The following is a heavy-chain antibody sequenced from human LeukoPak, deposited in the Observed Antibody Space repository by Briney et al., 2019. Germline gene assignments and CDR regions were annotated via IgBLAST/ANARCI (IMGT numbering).Heavy chain of an antibody. Sequence: GESLKISCKGSGYTFTSYWIGWVRQMPGKSLEWMGIIYPGDSDTRYSPSFQGQVTISVDKSINTAYLQWSSLKASDTAMYYCARITGKSTDVTHYYYGMDVWGQGTTVTVSS. CDR3: ARITGKSTDVTHYYYGMDV. CDR1: GYTFTSYW. V-gene: IGHV5-51*01. D-gene: IGHD1-1*01. J-gene: IGHJ6*02. CDR2: IYPGDSDT.